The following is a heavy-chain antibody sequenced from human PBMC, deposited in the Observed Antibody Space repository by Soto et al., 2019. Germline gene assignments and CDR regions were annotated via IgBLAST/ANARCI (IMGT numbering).Heavy chain of an antibody. Sequence: SETLSLTCTVSGGSISSYYWSWIRQPPGKGLEWIGYIYYSGSTNYNPSLKSRVTISVDTSKNQFSLKLSSVTAADTAVYYCAREGPTYYDFWSGYARSYYYMDVWGKGTTVTVSS. CDR1: GGSISSYY. J-gene: IGHJ6*03. D-gene: IGHD3-3*01. CDR3: AREGPTYYDFWSGYARSYYYMDV. CDR2: IYYSGST. V-gene: IGHV4-59*12.